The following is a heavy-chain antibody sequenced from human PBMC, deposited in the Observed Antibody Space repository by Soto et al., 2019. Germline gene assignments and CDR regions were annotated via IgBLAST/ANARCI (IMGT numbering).Heavy chain of an antibody. CDR2: INPSGGST. J-gene: IGHJ3*02. CDR3: AREGGMVDYDILTGYYIRLSSAFDI. V-gene: IGHV1-46*01. Sequence: GASVKVSCKASGYTFTSYYMHWVRQAPGQGLEWMGIINPSGGSTSYAQKFQGRVTMTRDTSTSTVYMELSSLRSEDTAVYYCAREGGMVDYDILTGYYIRLSSAFDIWGQGTMVTVSS. D-gene: IGHD3-9*01. CDR1: GYTFTSYY.